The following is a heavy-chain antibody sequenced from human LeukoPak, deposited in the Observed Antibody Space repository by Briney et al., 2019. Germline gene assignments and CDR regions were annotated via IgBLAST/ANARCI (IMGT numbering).Heavy chain of an antibody. Sequence: RASVKVSCKASGGTFSSYAISWVRQAPGQGLEWMGGIIPIFGTANYAQKFQGRVTMTRDMSTSTVYMELSSLRSEDTAVYYCARGERQLVNYYYYYYYMDVWGKGTTVTVSS. V-gene: IGHV1-69*05. CDR2: IIPIFGTA. J-gene: IGHJ6*03. CDR3: ARGERQLVNYYYYYYYMDV. CDR1: GGTFSSYA. D-gene: IGHD6-6*01.